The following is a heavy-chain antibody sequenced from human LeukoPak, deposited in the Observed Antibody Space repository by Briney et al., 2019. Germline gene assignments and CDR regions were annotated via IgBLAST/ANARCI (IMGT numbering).Heavy chain of an antibody. V-gene: IGHV3-33*01. Sequence: PGRSLRLSCVASGFTFSSYGMHWVRQAPGKGLEWVAVIWYDGSNKYYVDSVKGRFTISRDDSKNTVYLQMNSLRDEDTAVYYCARVGFRYCSGGSCYYYYYGMDVWGQGTTVTVSS. CDR3: ARVGFRYCSGGSCYYYYYGMDV. J-gene: IGHJ6*02. CDR1: GFTFSSYG. D-gene: IGHD2-15*01. CDR2: IWYDGSNK.